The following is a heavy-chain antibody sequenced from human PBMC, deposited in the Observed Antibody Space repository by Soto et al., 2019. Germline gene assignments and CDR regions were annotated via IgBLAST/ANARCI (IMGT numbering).Heavy chain of an antibody. V-gene: IGHV4-4*02. CDR3: ARRVYSSSWVAFWFDP. CDR1: SGSISSSNW. D-gene: IGHD6-6*01. J-gene: IGHJ5*02. CDR2: IYHSGCT. Sequence: QVQLQESGPGLVKPSGTLSLTCAVSSGSISSSNWWSWVRQPPGKGLEWIVEIYHSGCTNYNPSRKSRVTISVDKSKNQLSLKLSSVTAADTAVYYCARRVYSSSWVAFWFDPWGQGTLVTVSS.